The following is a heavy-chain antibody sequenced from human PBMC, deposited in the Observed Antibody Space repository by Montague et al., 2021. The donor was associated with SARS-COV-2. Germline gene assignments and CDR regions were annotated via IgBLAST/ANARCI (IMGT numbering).Heavy chain of an antibody. Sequence: SETLSLTCSVSGGSINNSYWGWVRQSPGKGLEWIGYISYSSSVTTSYNPSLKSRVSISVDTSENQFSLKLTSVTAADTAVYYCARRGGGEVFARFVYSYFDVWGRGTLVTVSS. CDR3: ARRGGGEVFARFVYSYFDV. J-gene: IGHJ2*01. CDR2: ISYSSSVTT. V-gene: IGHV4-59*13. CDR1: GGSINNSY. D-gene: IGHD2-21*01.